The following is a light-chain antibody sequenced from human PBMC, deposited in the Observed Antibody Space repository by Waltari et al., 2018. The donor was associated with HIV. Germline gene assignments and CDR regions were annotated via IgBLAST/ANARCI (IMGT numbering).Light chain of an antibody. CDR2: RNN. CDR1: SSNIGSNY. V-gene: IGLV1-47*01. J-gene: IGLJ2*01. CDR3: AAWDDSLSAVV. Sequence: QSVLTQPPSASGTPGQRVTISCSGSSSNIGSNYVYWYQQLPGTTPKLLIYRNNQRPSGVPDRFSGAKSGTSASRAISGLRSEDEADYYCAAWDDSLSAVVFGGGTKLTVL.